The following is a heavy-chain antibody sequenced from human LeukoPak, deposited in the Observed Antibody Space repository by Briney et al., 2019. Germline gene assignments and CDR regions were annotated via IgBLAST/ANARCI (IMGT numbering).Heavy chain of an antibody. CDR3: ASGMYSPPYYYYGMDV. Sequence: PSETLSLTCTVSGGSISSYYWSWIRQPPGKGLEWIGYIYYSGSTNYNPSLKSRVTISVDTSKNQFSLKLSSVTAADTAVYYCASGMYSPPYYYYGMDVWGQGTTVTVSS. J-gene: IGHJ6*02. D-gene: IGHD2-21*01. CDR2: IYYSGST. V-gene: IGHV4-59*01. CDR1: GGSISSYY.